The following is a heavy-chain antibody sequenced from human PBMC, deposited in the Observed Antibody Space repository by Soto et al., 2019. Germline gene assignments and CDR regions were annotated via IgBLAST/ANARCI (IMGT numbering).Heavy chain of an antibody. J-gene: IGHJ4*02. CDR3: ARSQGGRLDY. Sequence: QVQLQESGPGLVKPSETLSLTCTVSGGSVSSGTYYWSWIRQPPGKGLELIGFVSYIGKNNSSPSLKSRVTISSDTSRNQLSLKLSSVTAAETAVYYCARSQGGRLDYWGQGNLVTVSS. V-gene: IGHV4-61*01. D-gene: IGHD1-26*01. CDR1: GGSVSSGTYY. CDR2: VSYIGKN.